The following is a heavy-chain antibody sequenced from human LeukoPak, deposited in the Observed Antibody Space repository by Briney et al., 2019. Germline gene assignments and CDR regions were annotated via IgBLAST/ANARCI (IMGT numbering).Heavy chain of an antibody. Sequence: GGTLKLSCAASGFTFSTYGMTWVRQAPGRGLEWVSAISGSAARTFYADSVKGRFTISRDNSKNTLSLQMNSLRAEDTAVYYCAKRGPGSPESGKYYFDYWGQGTLVTVSS. D-gene: IGHD3-10*01. CDR1: GFTFSTYG. V-gene: IGHV3-23*01. CDR3: AKRGPGSPESGKYYFDY. CDR2: ISGSAART. J-gene: IGHJ4*02.